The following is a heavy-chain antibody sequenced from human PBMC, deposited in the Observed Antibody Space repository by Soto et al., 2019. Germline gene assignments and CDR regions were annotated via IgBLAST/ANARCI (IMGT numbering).Heavy chain of an antibody. Sequence: GGPMRLACAAYGGTFGSYARHWVHQAPGKGLEWVAVIPYDGSNKYYVDSVKGRFTISRDNSKNTLDPQMNNLRDEDTAVYYCARDDDNDANALDYWGPGNLVTVSS. CDR3: ARDDDNDANALDY. V-gene: IGHV3-30-3*01. CDR1: GGTFGSYA. CDR2: IPYDGSNK. J-gene: IGHJ4*02.